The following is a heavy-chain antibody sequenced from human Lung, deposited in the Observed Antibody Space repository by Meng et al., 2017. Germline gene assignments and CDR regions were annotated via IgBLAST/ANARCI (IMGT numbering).Heavy chain of an antibody. CDR3: ASGWFGELFGYFDL. Sequence: QVRRVQSGSRFKKPGASVKVSCKASGYTFTSYAMNWVRQAPGQGLEWMGWINTNTGNPTYAQGFTGRFVFSLDTSVSTAYLQISSLKAEDTAVYYCASGWFGELFGYFDLWGRGTLVTVSS. CDR2: INTNTGNP. CDR1: GYTFTSYA. V-gene: IGHV7-4-1*02. J-gene: IGHJ2*01. D-gene: IGHD3-10*01.